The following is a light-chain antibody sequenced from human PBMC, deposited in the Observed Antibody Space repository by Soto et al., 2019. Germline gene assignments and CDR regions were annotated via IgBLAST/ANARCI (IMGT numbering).Light chain of an antibody. CDR1: SSDVGSYNP. Sequence: QSVLTQPASVSGSPGQSITISCTGTSSDVGSYNPVSWYQQHPGKAPKLMIYENSRRPSGVSDRFSASKSGNTASLTISGLQAEDEADYYCSSYAGTYSVVFGGGTKVTVL. V-gene: IGLV2-23*01. CDR2: ENS. CDR3: SSYAGTYSVV. J-gene: IGLJ2*01.